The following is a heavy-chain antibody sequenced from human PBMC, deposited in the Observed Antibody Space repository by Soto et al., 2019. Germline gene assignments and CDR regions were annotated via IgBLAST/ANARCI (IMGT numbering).Heavy chain of an antibody. V-gene: IGHV4-31*03. CDR2: LYYSGST. D-gene: IGHD3-10*01. CDR3: ARGVTLVRGVGLFYFDY. Sequence: QVQLQESGPGLVKPSQTLCLTCTVSGGSISSGGYYWSWIRQHPGKGLEWIGYLYYSGSTYYNPALKSRITTSVDTSKKKFSLKLGSVTAADTAVYYCARGVTLVRGVGLFYFDYWGQGTLVTVSS. J-gene: IGHJ4*02. CDR1: GGSISSGGYY.